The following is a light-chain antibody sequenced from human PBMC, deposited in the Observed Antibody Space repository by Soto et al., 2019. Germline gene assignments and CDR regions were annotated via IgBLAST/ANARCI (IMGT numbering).Light chain of an antibody. J-gene: IGKJ4*01. CDR2: GAS. V-gene: IGKV3-20*01. Sequence: IVLPHSPCTLSFSPGESATLSCSASQSISSSYLAWYQQKPGQAPRLLIYGASRRATGIPDRFSGSGAGTDFTLTISRLEPEDFAAYYCQQYGSSPALTFGGGTKVDIK. CDR3: QQYGSSPALT. CDR1: QSISSSY.